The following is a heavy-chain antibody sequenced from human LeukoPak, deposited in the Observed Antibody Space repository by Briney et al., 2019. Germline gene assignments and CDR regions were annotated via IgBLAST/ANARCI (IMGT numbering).Heavy chain of an antibody. CDR1: GFTFSSYW. J-gene: IGHJ6*02. V-gene: IGHV3-7*01. CDR3: ARNSGYSSSWNYYYYYYGMDV. D-gene: IGHD6-13*01. CDR2: IKQDGSEK. Sequence: GGSLRLSCAASGFTFSSYWMSWVRQAPGKGLEWVANIKQDGSEKYYVDYVKGRFTISRDNAKNTLYLQMNSLRAEDTAVYYCARNSGYSSSWNYYYYYYGMDVWGQGTTVTVSS.